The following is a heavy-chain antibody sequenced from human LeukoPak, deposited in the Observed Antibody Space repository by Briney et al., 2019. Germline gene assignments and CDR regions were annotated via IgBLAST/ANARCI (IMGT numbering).Heavy chain of an antibody. Sequence: PSESPSLTCTISGGSIGSASYLCACIRQSPGKGLEWIGSISYSGSTYYNPSLKTRVTVSVDTSKNQFSLKVTSVTAADTAVYYCARWVGNRNWFDPWGQGTLVTVSS. CDR3: ARWVGNRNWFDP. CDR1: GGSIGSASYL. J-gene: IGHJ5*02. V-gene: IGHV4-39*07. D-gene: IGHD1-26*01. CDR2: ISYSGST.